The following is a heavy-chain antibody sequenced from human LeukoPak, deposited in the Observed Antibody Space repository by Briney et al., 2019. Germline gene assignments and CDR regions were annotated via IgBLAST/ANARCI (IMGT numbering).Heavy chain of an antibody. D-gene: IGHD6-19*01. J-gene: IGHJ6*02. CDR1: GFTFGDYA. V-gene: IGHV3-49*04. CDR2: IRSKAYGGTT. CDR3: TSPGGGAVAGTGYYYGMDV. Sequence: GGSLRLSCTASGFTFGDYAMSWVRQAPGKGLEWVGFIRSKAYGGTTEYAASVKGRFTISRDDSKSIAYLQMNSLKTEDTAVYYCTSPGGGAVAGTGYYYGMDVWGQGTTVTVSS.